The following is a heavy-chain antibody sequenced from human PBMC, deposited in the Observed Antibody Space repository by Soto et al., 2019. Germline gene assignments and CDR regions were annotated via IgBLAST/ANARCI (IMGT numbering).Heavy chain of an antibody. V-gene: IGHV1-8*01. J-gene: IGHJ6*02. Sequence: QVQLVQSGAEVKKPGASVKVSCKASGYTFTSYDINWVRQATGQGLEWMGWMNPNSGNTGYAQKFQGRVTMTRNTSISTAYMELSSLRSEDTAVYYCARGVWSGDDYYYYGMDVWGQGTTVTVSS. CDR2: MNPNSGNT. CDR3: ARGVWSGDDYYYYGMDV. CDR1: GYTFTSYD. D-gene: IGHD2-21*01.